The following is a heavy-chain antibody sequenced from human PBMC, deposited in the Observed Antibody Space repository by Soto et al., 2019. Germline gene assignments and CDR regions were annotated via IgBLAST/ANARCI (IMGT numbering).Heavy chain of an antibody. J-gene: IGHJ6*03. V-gene: IGHV3-23*01. CDR1: GFTFSSYA. D-gene: IGHD5-12*01. Sequence: GGSMRLSCAASGFTFSSYAMSWVRQDPGKGLEWVSAISGRGGSTYYADSVKGRFTISRDNSKNTLYLQMNSLRAEDTAVYYCAKDLNSGYDRYYYYYYYMDVWGKGTTVTVSS. CDR3: AKDLNSGYDRYYYYYYYMDV. CDR2: ISGRGGST.